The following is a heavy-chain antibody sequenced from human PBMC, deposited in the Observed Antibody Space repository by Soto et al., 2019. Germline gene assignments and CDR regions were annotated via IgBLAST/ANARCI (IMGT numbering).Heavy chain of an antibody. V-gene: IGHV1-18*01. D-gene: IGHD3-10*01. CDR3: ASNYLYYYGSGNTNYYGMDV. Sequence: QVQLVQSGAEVKKPGASVKVSCKASGYTFTSYGISWVRQAPGQGLEWMGWISAYNGNTNYAQKLQGRVTMTTDTSTRTAYMEMRSLRSDDPAVYYCASNYLYYYGSGNTNYYGMDVWGQGTTVTVSS. CDR1: GYTFTSYG. J-gene: IGHJ6*02. CDR2: ISAYNGNT.